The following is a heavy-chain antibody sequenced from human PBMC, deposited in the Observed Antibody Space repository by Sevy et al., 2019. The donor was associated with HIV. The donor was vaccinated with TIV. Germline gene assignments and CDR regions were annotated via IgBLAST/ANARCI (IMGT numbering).Heavy chain of an antibody. V-gene: IGHV3-21*01. Sequence: GSLRLSCAASGFTFSSYSMNWVRQAPGKGLEWVSSISSSSSYIYYADSVKGRFTISRDNAKNSLYLQMNSLRAEDTAVYYCARDGRYCSSTSCLYGMDVWGQGTTVTVSS. CDR2: ISSSSSYI. D-gene: IGHD2-2*01. J-gene: IGHJ6*02. CDR1: GFTFSSYS. CDR3: ARDGRYCSSTSCLYGMDV.